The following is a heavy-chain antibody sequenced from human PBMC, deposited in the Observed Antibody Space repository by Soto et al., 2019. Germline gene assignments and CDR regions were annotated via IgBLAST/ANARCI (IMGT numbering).Heavy chain of an antibody. D-gene: IGHD3-22*01. Sequence: SETLSLTCTVSGGSISSYYWSWIRQPAGKGLEWIGRIYTSGSTNYNPSLKSRVTMSVDTSKNQFSLKLSSVTAADTAVYYCARARYYYDSSGYSPYYFGYWGQGTLVTVSS. V-gene: IGHV4-4*07. CDR1: GGSISSYY. CDR3: ARARYYYDSSGYSPYYFGY. CDR2: IYTSGST. J-gene: IGHJ4*02.